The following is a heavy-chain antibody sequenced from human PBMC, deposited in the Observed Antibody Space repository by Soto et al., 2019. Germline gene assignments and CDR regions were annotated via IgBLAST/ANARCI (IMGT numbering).Heavy chain of an antibody. Sequence: EVQLVQSGAEVKKPGESLRISCKGSGYSFTSYWISWVRQMPGKGLEWMGRIDPSDSYTNYSPSFQGHVTISADKSIXXAYLQWSSLKASDTAMYYCARLDMVRGVPSYGMDVWGQGTTVTVSS. CDR3: ARLDMVRGVPSYGMDV. J-gene: IGHJ6*02. CDR2: IDPSDSYT. CDR1: GYSFTSYW. V-gene: IGHV5-10-1*01. D-gene: IGHD3-10*01.